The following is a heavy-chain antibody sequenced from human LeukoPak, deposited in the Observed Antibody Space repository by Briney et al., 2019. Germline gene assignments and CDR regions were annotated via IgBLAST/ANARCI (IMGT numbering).Heavy chain of an antibody. CDR1: GFTFSNAW. CDR3: AKVDALPAAVLALGRRSNYYYMDV. J-gene: IGHJ6*03. CDR2: IKSESVGGAI. D-gene: IGHD2-2*01. V-gene: IGHV3-15*01. Sequence: PGGSLRLSCVVSGFTFSNAWMTWVRQAPGKGLEWVGRIKSESVGGAIDYAAPVKGRFTISRDDSRNTVYLQMNSLRAEDTALYYCAKVDALPAAVLALGRRSNYYYMDVWGKGTTVTVSS.